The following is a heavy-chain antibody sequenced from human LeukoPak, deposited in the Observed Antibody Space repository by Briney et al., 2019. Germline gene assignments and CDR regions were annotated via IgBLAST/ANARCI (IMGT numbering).Heavy chain of an antibody. J-gene: IGHJ4*02. CDR2: IYSGGTS. V-gene: IGHV3-66*01. CDR3: ARGKGKSRIVDY. D-gene: IGHD2-15*01. Sequence: PGGSLRLSCAASGFTVSGNLMSWVRQAPAKGLEWVSLIYSGGTSYYADSVKGRFTISSENSKNTLYLQMNSLRVEDTAVYFCARGKGKSRIVDYRGQGTLVTVSS. CDR1: GFTVSGNL.